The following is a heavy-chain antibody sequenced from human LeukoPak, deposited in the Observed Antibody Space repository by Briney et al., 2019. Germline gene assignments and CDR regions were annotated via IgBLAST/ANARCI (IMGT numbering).Heavy chain of an antibody. CDR3: ARDTPGGYYYFDY. J-gene: IGHJ4*02. Sequence: GGSLRLSCAASGFTVNSNYMSWVRQAPGKGLEWVSVIYSGGSTYYADSVKGRFTISRDNAKNSLYLQMNSLRAEDTAVYYCARDTPGGYYYFDYWGQGTLVTVSS. CDR2: IYSGGST. CDR1: GFTVNSNY. V-gene: IGHV3-66*01. D-gene: IGHD3-22*01.